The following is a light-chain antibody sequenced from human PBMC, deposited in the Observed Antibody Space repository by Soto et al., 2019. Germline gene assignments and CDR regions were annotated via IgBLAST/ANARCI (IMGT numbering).Light chain of an antibody. CDR1: QSVSSK. CDR2: GAS. V-gene: IGKV3-15*01. CDR3: KQYNSWLWT. J-gene: IGKJ1*01. Sequence: EIVMTQSPATLSVSPGEGATLSCRASQSVSSKLAWYQQKPGQAPRLLIYGASTRATGIPARFSGSGSGTEFTLISSSLQSEDSAVYYCKQYNSWLWTFGQGTKVEIK.